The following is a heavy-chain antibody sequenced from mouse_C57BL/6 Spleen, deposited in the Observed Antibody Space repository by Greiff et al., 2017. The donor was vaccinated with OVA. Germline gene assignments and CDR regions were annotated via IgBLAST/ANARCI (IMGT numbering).Heavy chain of an antibody. V-gene: IGHV10-3*01. J-gene: IGHJ4*01. CDR1: GFTFNTYA. CDR3: VREGANSLYYYAMDY. D-gene: IGHD3-1*01. CDR2: IRSKSSNYAT. Sequence: EVKRVESGGGLVQPKGSLKLSCAASGFTFNTYAMHWVRQAPGKGLEWVARIRSKSSNYATYYAYSLKYRFTISRDASQSMLYLQMNNLKTEDTAMYYCVREGANSLYYYAMDYWGQGTSVTVSS.